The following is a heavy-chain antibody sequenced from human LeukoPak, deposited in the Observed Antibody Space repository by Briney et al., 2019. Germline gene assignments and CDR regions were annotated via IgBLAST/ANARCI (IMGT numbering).Heavy chain of an antibody. D-gene: IGHD3-22*01. CDR2: ISGSGGST. J-gene: IGHJ4*02. Sequence: GSLRLSCAASGFTFSSYAMSWVRQAPGKGLEWVSAISGSGGSTYYADSVKGRFTISRDNSKNTLYLQMNSLRAEDTAVYYCAKDGMEEMIVPRLPYYFDYWGQGTLVTVSS. CDR3: AKDGMEEMIVPRLPYYFDY. V-gene: IGHV3-23*01. CDR1: GFTFSSYA.